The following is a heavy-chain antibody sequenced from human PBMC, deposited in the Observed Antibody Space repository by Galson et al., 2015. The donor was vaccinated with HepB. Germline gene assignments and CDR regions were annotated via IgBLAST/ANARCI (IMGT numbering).Heavy chain of an antibody. CDR1: GDSVSSNNAA. J-gene: IGHJ4*02. CDR3: ARDKYYHSSDHYFDY. Sequence: CAISGDSVSSNNAAWNWIRQSQSRGLEWLGRTYYTSKWKNDYAESVKSRISIKADTSKNQFSLELNSVTPDDTAVYFCARDKYYHSSDHYFDYWGQGTLVTVSS. V-gene: IGHV6-1*01. D-gene: IGHD3-22*01. CDR2: TYYTSKWKN.